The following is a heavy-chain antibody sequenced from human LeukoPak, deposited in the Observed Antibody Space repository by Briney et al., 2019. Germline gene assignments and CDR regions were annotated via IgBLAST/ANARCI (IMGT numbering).Heavy chain of an antibody. CDR2: IYLRGTT. CDR1: GDSISSSHW. Sequence: SETLSLTCAVSGDSISSSHWWTWVRQPPGKGLEWIGEIYLRGTTNYNLSLKSRVTISVDRSKNQFSLRLTSVTAADTAVYYCARESNRPYYYDSGGAFDIWGQGTMVTVSS. V-gene: IGHV4-4*02. D-gene: IGHD3-22*01. J-gene: IGHJ3*02. CDR3: ARESNRPYYYDSGGAFDI.